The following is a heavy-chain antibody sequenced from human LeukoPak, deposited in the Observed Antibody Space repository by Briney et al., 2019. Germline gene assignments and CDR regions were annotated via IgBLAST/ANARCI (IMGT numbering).Heavy chain of an antibody. D-gene: IGHD3-3*01. V-gene: IGHV3-33*07. CDR2: IWYHGNNK. J-gene: IGHJ3*02. CDR3: ARDAPRYYDFWSGYLGHAFDI. Sequence: GGSLRLSCTASEFIFRTYGMYWVRQAPGKGLEWLAVIWYHGNNKNYADSVRGRFTISRDNAKNSLYLQMNSLRAEDTAVYYCARDAPRYYDFWSGYLGHAFDIWGQGTMVTVSS. CDR1: EFIFRTYG.